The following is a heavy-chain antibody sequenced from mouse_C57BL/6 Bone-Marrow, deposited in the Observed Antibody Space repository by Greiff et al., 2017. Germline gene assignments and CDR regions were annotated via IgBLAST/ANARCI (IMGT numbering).Heavy chain of an antibody. J-gene: IGHJ3*01. Sequence: QVHVKQSGAELARPGASVKLSCKASGYTFTSYGISWVKQRPGQGLEWIGEIYPRSGNTYYNEKFKGKATLTADKSSSTAYMELRSLTSGGSAVYFCARLGARAWFAYWGQGTLVTVSA. CDR2: IYPRSGNT. CDR3: ARLGARAWFAY. CDR1: GYTFTSYG. V-gene: IGHV1-81*01.